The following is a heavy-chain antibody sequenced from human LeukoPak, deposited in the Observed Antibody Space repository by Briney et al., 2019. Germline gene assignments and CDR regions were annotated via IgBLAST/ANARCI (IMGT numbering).Heavy chain of an antibody. CDR1: GYTFSSYD. CDR3: ARGTGTTYFPLIWFDP. CDR2: MNPNSGDR. J-gene: IGHJ5*02. V-gene: IGHV1-8*02. Sequence: ASVKVSCKASGYTFSSYDINWVRQATGQGLEWMGWMNPNSGDRGYAQKFQGRVTMTRDMSTSTVYMELSSLRSEDTAVYYCARGTGTTYFPLIWFDPWGQGTLVTVSS. D-gene: IGHD1-1*01.